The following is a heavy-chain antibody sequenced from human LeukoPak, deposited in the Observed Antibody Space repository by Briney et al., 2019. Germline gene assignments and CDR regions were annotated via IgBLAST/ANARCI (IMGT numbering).Heavy chain of an antibody. D-gene: IGHD2-15*01. V-gene: IGHV3-21*01. CDR2: ISSSSSYI. Sequence: GGLLRLSCAASGFTFSSYSMNWVRQAPGKGLEWVSSISSSSSYIYYADSVKGRFTISRDNAKNSLYLQMNSLRAEDTAVYYCARAVAATGGVGYWGQGTLVTVSS. CDR1: GFTFSSYS. J-gene: IGHJ4*02. CDR3: ARAVAATGGVGY.